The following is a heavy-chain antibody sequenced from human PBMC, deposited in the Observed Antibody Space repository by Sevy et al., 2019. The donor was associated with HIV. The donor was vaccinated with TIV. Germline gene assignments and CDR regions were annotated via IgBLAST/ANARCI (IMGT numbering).Heavy chain of an antibody. V-gene: IGHV3-74*01. CDR2: INSDGNTI. J-gene: IGHJ4*02. Sequence: GGSLRLSCAASGFIFSNYWMYWVRQVPGKGPVWVSHINSDGNTISHADSVKGRFTISRDKAKNTLYLQMNSLRAEDTAVYYCARGGGYYTSFDYWGQGTLVTVSS. CDR3: ARGGGYYTSFDY. CDR1: GFIFSNYW. D-gene: IGHD3-3*01.